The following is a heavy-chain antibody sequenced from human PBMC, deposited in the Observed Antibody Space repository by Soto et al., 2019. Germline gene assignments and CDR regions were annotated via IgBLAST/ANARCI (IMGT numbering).Heavy chain of an antibody. V-gene: IGHV1-24*01. CDR1: GYTLTELS. J-gene: IGHJ5*02. CDR2: FDPEDGET. Sequence: ASVKVSCKVSGYTLTELSMHWVRQAPGKGLEWMGGFDPEDGETIYAQKFQGRVTMTEDTSTDTAYMELSSLRSEDTAVYYCATVPLGYCSGGSCPQHTSVSFVWFDPWGQGTLVTVSS. CDR3: ATVPLGYCSGGSCPQHTSVSFVWFDP. D-gene: IGHD2-15*01.